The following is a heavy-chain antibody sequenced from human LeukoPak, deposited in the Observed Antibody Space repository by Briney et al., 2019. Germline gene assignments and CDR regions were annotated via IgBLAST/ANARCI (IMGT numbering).Heavy chain of an antibody. J-gene: IGHJ4*02. CDR2: IYYSGST. Sequence: SETLSLTCTVSGGSISSYYWSWIRQPPGKGLEWIGYIYYSGSTNYNPSLKSRVTISVDTSKNQFSLKLSSVTAADTAVYYCARTSGGVVTHFDYWAREPWSPSPQ. V-gene: IGHV4-59*01. CDR3: ARTSGGVVTHFDY. CDR1: GGSISSYY. D-gene: IGHD3-3*01.